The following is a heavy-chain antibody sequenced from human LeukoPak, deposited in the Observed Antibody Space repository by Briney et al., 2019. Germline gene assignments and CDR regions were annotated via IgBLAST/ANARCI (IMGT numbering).Heavy chain of an antibody. CDR3: ARGGWSRFEY. CDR1: GFTFSSYW. V-gene: IGHV3-7*01. CDR2: IKADESGK. D-gene: IGHD2-15*01. Sequence: PGGSLRLSCAASGFTFSSYWMTWVRQAPGRGLEWVASIKADESGKYYEDSVKDRFTVSRDNAKNSLYLQVSSPRAEDTAIYYCARGGWSRFEYWGQGTLVTVSS. J-gene: IGHJ4*02.